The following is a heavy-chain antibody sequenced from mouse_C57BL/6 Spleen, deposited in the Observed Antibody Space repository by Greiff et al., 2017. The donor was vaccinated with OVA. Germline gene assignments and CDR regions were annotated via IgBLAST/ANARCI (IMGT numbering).Heavy chain of an antibody. CDR2: ISGGGGNT. CDR3: ARHGGYSSFAY. D-gene: IGHD2-3*01. CDR1: GFTFSSYT. J-gene: IGHJ3*01. Sequence: EVKLMESGGGLVKPGGSLKLSCAAFGFTFSSYTMSWVRQTPEKRLEWVATISGGGGNTYYPDSVKGRFTISRDNAKNTLYLQMSSLRSEDTAVYYCARHGGYSSFAYWGQGTLVTVSA. V-gene: IGHV5-9*04.